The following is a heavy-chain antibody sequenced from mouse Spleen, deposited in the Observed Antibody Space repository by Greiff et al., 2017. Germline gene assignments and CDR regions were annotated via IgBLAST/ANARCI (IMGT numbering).Heavy chain of an antibody. J-gene: IGHJ1*01. CDR1: GYTFTDYY. CDR3: ARGNFYWYFDV. Sequence: VQLQQSGPVLVKPGASVKMSCKASGYTFTDYYMHWVKQSHGKSLEWIGVINPYNGGTSYNQKFKGKATLTVDKSSSTAYMELNSLTSEDSAVYYCARGNFYWYFDVWGAGTTVTVSS. CDR2: INPYNGGT. V-gene: IGHV1-19*01.